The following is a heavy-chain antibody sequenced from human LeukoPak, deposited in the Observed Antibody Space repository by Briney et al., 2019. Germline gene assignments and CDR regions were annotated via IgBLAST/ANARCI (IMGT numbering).Heavy chain of an antibody. D-gene: IGHD3-22*01. CDR3: ASIYDSSGHYYVVRDY. V-gene: IGHV4-39*07. CDR2: INHTGGT. J-gene: IGHJ4*02. CDR1: GGSIRSSYYY. Sequence: SETLSLTCTVSGGSIRSSYYYWGWIRQPPGKGLEWIGEINHTGGTNYNPSLKSRVTISVDTSKNQFSLKLSSVTAADTAVYYCASIYDSSGHYYVVRDYWGQGTLVTVSS.